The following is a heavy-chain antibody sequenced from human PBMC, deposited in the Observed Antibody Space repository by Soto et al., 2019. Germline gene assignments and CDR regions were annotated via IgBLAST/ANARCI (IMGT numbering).Heavy chain of an antibody. V-gene: IGHV5-10-1*01. J-gene: IGHJ4*02. CDR1: GYSFAGYW. Sequence: GESLKISCKGSGYSFAGYWITWVRQKPGKGLEWMGRIDPSDSQTYYSPSFRGHVTISATKSITTVFLQLSSLRASDTAMYYCARQIYDSDTGPNFQYYFDSWGQGTPVTVSS. CDR3: ARQIYDSDTGPNFQYYFDS. CDR2: IDPSDSQT. D-gene: IGHD3-22*01.